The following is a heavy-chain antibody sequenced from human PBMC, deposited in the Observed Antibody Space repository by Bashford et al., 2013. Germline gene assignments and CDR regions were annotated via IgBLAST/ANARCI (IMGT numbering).Heavy chain of an antibody. J-gene: IGHJ6*02. CDR3: ARHVFEKGMDV. Sequence: SETLSLTCTVSGDSISSSNYYWGWIRQPPGKGLEWIGSVYYSGSTYYNPSLKSRVTISADTSKNQFSLRLSSVTAADTAVYYCARHVFEKGMDVWGPGTTVTVSS. CDR1: GDSISSSNYY. V-gene: IGHV4-39*01. CDR2: VYYSGST. D-gene: IGHD3-3*01.